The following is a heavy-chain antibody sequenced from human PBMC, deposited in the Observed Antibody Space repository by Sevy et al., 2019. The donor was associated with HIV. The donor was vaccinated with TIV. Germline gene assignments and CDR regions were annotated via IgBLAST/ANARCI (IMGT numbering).Heavy chain of an antibody. CDR1: GFTFSSYW. Sequence: GGSLRLSCAASGFTFSSYWMSWVRQAPGKGLEWVANIKQDGSEKYYVDSVKGRFTISRDNAKNSLYLQMNSLRAEDTAVYYCARQGATRRGEFDYWGQRTLVTISS. CDR2: IKQDGSEK. J-gene: IGHJ4*02. CDR3: ARQGATRRGEFDY. D-gene: IGHD1-26*01. V-gene: IGHV3-7*01.